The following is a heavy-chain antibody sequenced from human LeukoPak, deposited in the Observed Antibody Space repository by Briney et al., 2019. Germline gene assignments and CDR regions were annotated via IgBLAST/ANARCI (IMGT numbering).Heavy chain of an antibody. CDR2: ISYDGSNK. CDR1: GFTFSSYG. D-gene: IGHD3-22*01. Sequence: GGSLRLSCAASGFTFSSYGMHWVRQAPGRGLEWVAVISYDGSNKYYADSVKGRFTISRDNSKNTLYLQMNSLRAEDTAVYYCAIDATMIVVATPDHWGQGTLVTVSS. V-gene: IGHV3-30*03. CDR3: AIDATMIVVATPDH. J-gene: IGHJ4*02.